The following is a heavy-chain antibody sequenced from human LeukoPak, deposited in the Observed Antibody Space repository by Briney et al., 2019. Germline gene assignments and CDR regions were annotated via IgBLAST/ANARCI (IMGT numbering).Heavy chain of an antibody. CDR3: TRGSSGRRDN. J-gene: IGHJ4*02. Sequence: ASVKVSCKASGYTFTSCDINWVRQATGQGLEWMGWMNPNSGNTGYGQNFQGRITMTRHISIGTAYMELSNLTSEDTAIYYCTRGSSGRRDNWGQGTLVTVSA. V-gene: IGHV1-8*01. CDR1: GYTFTSCD. D-gene: IGHD6-19*01. CDR2: MNPNSGNT.